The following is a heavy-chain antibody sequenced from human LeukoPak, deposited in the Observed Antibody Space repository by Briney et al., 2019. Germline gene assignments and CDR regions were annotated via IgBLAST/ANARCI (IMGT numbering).Heavy chain of an antibody. CDR3: ARSPPNVGYYFDY. D-gene: IGHD3-16*01. J-gene: IGHJ4*02. Sequence: GGSLRLSCAGSAFTLSNYAINWVRQAPGKGPEWLSYISSSGSTILYADSVKGRFTISRDNAKNSLYLQMTALIVEDTAVYYCARSPPNVGYYFDYWGQGILVTVSS. CDR2: ISSSGSTI. V-gene: IGHV3-48*01. CDR1: AFTLSNYA.